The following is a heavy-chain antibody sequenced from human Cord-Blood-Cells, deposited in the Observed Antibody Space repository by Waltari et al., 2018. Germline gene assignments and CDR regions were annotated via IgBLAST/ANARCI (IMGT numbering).Heavy chain of an antibody. CDR1: GGSFSGYY. D-gene: IGHD6-6*01. V-gene: IGHV4-34*01. CDR2: INHSGST. CDR3: ARRNRSSSSYFDY. J-gene: IGHJ4*02. Sequence: QVQLQQGGAGLLKPSETLSLTCAVYGGSFSGYYCVLIRQPPWKGLEWIGEINHSGSTNYNPSLKSRVTISVDTSKNQFSLKLSSVTAADTAVYYCARRNRSSSSYFDYWGQGTLVTVSS.